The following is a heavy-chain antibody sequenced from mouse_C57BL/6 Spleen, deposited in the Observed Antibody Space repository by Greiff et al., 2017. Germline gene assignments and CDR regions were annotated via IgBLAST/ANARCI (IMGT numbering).Heavy chain of an antibody. CDR1: GYAFTNYL. CDR3: ARPTVYYAMDY. Sequence: VQLQQSGAELVRPGTSVKVSCKASGYAFTNYLIEWVKQRPGQGLAWIGVINPGSGCTNYNEKFKGKATLTADKSSSTAYMQLSSLTSEDSAVYFCARPTVYYAMDYGGQGTSVTVSS. D-gene: IGHD4-1*02. CDR2: INPGSGCT. V-gene: IGHV1-54*01. J-gene: IGHJ4*01.